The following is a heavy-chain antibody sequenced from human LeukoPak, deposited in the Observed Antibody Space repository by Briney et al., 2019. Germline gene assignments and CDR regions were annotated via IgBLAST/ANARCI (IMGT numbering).Heavy chain of an antibody. V-gene: IGHV4-59*01. Sequence: SETLSLTCTVSGGSISSYYWSWIRQPPGKGLEWIGYIYYSGSTNYNPSLKSRVTISVDTSKNQFSLKLSSVTAADTAVYYCARVGYCSSTSCYELDYWGQGTLVTVSS. CDR1: GGSISSYY. CDR2: IYYSGST. J-gene: IGHJ4*02. D-gene: IGHD2-2*01. CDR3: ARVGYCSSTSCYELDY.